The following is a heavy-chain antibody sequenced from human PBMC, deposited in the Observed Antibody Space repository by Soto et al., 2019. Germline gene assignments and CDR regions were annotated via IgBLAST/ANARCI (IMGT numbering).Heavy chain of an antibody. D-gene: IGHD2-15*01. CDR3: ASSGASNWFDP. V-gene: IGHV3-23*01. J-gene: IGHJ5*02. CDR2: ISGSGIRT. Sequence: EVQVLESGGGLVQPGGSLRLSCVASGFSFSSYAMSWVRQAPGKGLEWVSGISGSGIRTSYADSVKGRFTISRDSTKNTLYLQRKSLRAEESAVYYCASSGASNWFDPWGQGTLVTVSS. CDR1: GFSFSSYA.